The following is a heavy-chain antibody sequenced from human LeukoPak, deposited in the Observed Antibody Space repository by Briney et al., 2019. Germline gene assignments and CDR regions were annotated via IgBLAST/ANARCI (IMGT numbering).Heavy chain of an antibody. CDR1: GFDFSSNW. J-gene: IGHJ4*02. CDR2: IKGDGIST. D-gene: IGHD4-11*01. CDR3: ARPYSNYDFYFDY. Sequence: GGSLRLSCAASGFDFSSNWMHWVRHAPGQGLVWVSRIKGDGISTNYADSVKGRFTISRDIAKNTLYLQMNSLRAEDTGVYYCARPYSNYDFYFDYWGQGTLVTVSS. V-gene: IGHV3-74*01.